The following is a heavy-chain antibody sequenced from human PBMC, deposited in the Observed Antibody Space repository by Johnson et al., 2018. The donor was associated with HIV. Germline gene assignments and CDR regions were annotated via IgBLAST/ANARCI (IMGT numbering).Heavy chain of an antibody. CDR1: DFTFSSYG. CDR3: SKDQFHKGGGSLVDGFDI. Sequence: QVQLVESGGGVVQPGGSLRLSCAASDFTFSSYGMHWVRQAPGKGLEWVAFIRYDGSYKYYVDSVKGRFTHSRDNSKNTLYLQMNSLRAEDTAVYYCSKDQFHKGGGSLVDGFDIWGQGTMVTVSS. D-gene: IGHD2-15*01. CDR2: IRYDGSYK. V-gene: IGHV3-30*02. J-gene: IGHJ3*02.